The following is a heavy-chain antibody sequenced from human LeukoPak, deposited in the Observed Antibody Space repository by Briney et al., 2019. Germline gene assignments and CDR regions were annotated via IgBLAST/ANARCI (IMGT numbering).Heavy chain of an antibody. CDR3: ARLGWLQSGLSDY. D-gene: IGHD5-24*01. J-gene: IGHJ4*02. V-gene: IGHV4-59*08. CDR2: IYYSGST. CDR1: GASISSYY. Sequence: KASETLSLTCTVSGASISSYYWSWIRQPPGKGLEWIGYIYYSGSTYYNPSLKSRVTISVDTPKNQFSLKLSSVTAADTAVYYCARLGWLQSGLSDYWGQGTLVTVSS.